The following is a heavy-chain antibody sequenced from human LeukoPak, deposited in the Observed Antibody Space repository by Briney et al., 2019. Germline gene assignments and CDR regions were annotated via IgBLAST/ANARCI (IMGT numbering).Heavy chain of an antibody. D-gene: IGHD6-13*01. CDR1: GFTFSSYS. CDR3: ARGRGIAAAGTKDAYYYYGMDV. V-gene: IGHV3-21*01. J-gene: IGHJ6*02. Sequence: PGGSLRLSCAASGFTFSSYSMNWVRQAPGKGLEWVSSISSSSSYIYYADSVKGRFTISRDNAKSSLYLQMNSLRAEDTAVYYCARGRGIAAAGTKDAYYYYGMDVWGQGTTVTVSS. CDR2: ISSSSSYI.